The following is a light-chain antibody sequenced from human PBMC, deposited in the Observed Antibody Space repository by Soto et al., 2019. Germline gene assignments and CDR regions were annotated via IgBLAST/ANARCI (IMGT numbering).Light chain of an antibody. V-gene: IGKV3-20*01. J-gene: IGKJ5*01. CDR2: GAS. CDR1: QSVSSSY. Sequence: EIGLPQSPGTLSFSPGERATLSCRASQSVSSSYLAWYQQKPGQAPRLLIYGASSRATGIPDRFSGSGSGTDFTLTINRLEPEDFAVYYCQQYGSSITFGQGTRLEI. CDR3: QQYGSSIT.